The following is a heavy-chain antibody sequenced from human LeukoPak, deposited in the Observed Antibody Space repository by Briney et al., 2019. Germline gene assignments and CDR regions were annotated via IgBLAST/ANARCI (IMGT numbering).Heavy chain of an antibody. CDR1: GYTFTTYG. CDR2: ISAYNGDT. J-gene: IGHJ5*02. Sequence: ASVEVSCKASGYTFTTYGLSWVRQAPGQGLEWMGWISAYNGDTNYAQKLQGRVTMTTDTSTTTAYMELRSLKSDDTAVYYCARDSLHVSTIGWFDPWGQGTLVTVSS. CDR3: ARDSLHVSTIGWFDP. V-gene: IGHV1-18*01. D-gene: IGHD5/OR15-5a*01.